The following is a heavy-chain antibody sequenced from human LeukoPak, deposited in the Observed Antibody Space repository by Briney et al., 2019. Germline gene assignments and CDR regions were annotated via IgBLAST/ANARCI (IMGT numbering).Heavy chain of an antibody. V-gene: IGHV4-59*01. CDR2: FFEVGST. D-gene: IGHD2/OR15-2a*01. CDR1: GFTFSSYS. J-gene: IGHJ6*03. Sequence: GSLRHSCAASGFTFSSYSMNWVRQAPGKGLEWMGFFFEVGSTNYKSSLESRVTMSVDTSKNQFSLKLRSVTAADTAVYYCARVLQNYYHLDVWGTGTTVTVSS. CDR3: ARVLQNYYHLDV.